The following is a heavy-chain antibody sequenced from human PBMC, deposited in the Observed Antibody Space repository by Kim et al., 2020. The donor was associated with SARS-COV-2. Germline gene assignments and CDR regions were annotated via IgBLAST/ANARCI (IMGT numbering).Heavy chain of an antibody. D-gene: IGHD6-19*01. CDR1: GYTFTSYA. J-gene: IGHJ6*02. CDR2: INTNTGNP. Sequence: ASVKVSCKASGYTFTSYAMNWVRQAPGQGLEWMGWINTNTGNPTYAQGFTGRFVFSLDTSVSTAYLQISSLKAEDTAVYYCAREYSSGWTKYGMDVWGQGTTVTVSS. CDR3: AREYSSGWTKYGMDV. V-gene: IGHV7-4-1*02.